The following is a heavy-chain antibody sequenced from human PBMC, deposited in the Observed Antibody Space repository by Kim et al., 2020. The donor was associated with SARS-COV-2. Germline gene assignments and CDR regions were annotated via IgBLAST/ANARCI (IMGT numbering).Heavy chain of an antibody. D-gene: IGHD4-17*01. V-gene: IGHV4-61*01. J-gene: IGHJ4*02. Sequence: SETLSLTCTVSGGSVSSGSYYWSWIRQPPGKGLEWIGYIYYSGSTNYNPSLKSRVTISVDTSKNQFSLKLSSVTAADTAVYYCASFPLDYGDSYRHFDYWGQGTLVTVSS. CDR2: IYYSGST. CDR3: ASFPLDYGDSYRHFDY. CDR1: GGSVSSGSYY.